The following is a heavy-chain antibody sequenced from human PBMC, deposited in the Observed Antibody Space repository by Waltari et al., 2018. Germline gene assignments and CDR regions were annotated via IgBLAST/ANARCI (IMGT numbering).Heavy chain of an antibody. J-gene: IGHJ4*02. Sequence: QLQLQQSGPGLVKPSESLSLTCAVSGDSMNRHNWWNWVRQPPGKGLEWIGQIHGSGRTNYNPSLESRVTVSIDTSNNQFSLKVSYATAADTAVYYCARDRGRGLYLDSWGQGTLVTVSP. V-gene: IGHV4-4*02. CDR1: GDSMNRHNW. CDR2: IHGSGRT. CDR3: ARDRGRGLYLDS. D-gene: IGHD2-15*01.